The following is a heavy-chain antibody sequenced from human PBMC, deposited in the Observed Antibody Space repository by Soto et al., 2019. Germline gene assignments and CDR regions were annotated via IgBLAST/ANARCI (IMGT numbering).Heavy chain of an antibody. J-gene: IGHJ4*02. CDR1: GFPFSSYS. CDR3: ARDVLDSSGWYGY. V-gene: IGHV3-21*06. CDR2: ISSSSSYV. D-gene: IGHD6-19*01. Sequence: EVQLVESGGGLVKPGESLRLSCAASGFPFSSYSMNWVRQAPGKGLEWVSYISSSSSYVDYADSVKGRFTLSRDNAKNSLYLQMNRLRAEDTAVYYCARDVLDSSGWYGYWGQGTLLTVSS.